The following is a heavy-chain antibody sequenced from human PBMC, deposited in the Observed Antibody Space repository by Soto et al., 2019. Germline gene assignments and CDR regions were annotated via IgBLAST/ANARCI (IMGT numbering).Heavy chain of an antibody. CDR1: GGSISSGDYY. V-gene: IGHV4-30-4*01. J-gene: IGHJ4*02. Sequence: QVQLQESGPGLVKPSQTLSLTCTVSGGSISSGDYYWSWILQPPGKGLEWIGYLYYSGSTYYNPSLKSRVTISLDTSKNQFSLKLSSVTAADTAVYYCARDRSGYYYFDYWGQRTLVTVSS. D-gene: IGHD3-3*01. CDR2: LYYSGST. CDR3: ARDRSGYYYFDY.